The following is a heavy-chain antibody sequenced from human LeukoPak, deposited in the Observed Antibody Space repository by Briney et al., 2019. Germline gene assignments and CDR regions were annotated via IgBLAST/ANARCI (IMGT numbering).Heavy chain of an antibody. Sequence: GGSLRLSCAASGIIFSDYYMSWIRQAPGKGLEWISYVSDSGSTKYYADSVKGRFTISRDNSKNSLYLQMNSLRTEDTALYYCAKAYRYLSHFQHWGQGTLVTVSS. CDR3: AKAYRYLSHFQH. CDR2: VSDSGSTK. J-gene: IGHJ1*01. V-gene: IGHV3-11*01. CDR1: GIIFSDYY. D-gene: IGHD4-11*01.